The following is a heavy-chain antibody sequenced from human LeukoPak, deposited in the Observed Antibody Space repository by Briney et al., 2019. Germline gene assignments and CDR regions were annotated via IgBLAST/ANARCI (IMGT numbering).Heavy chain of an antibody. Sequence: SETLSLTCTVSGGSISGSSHYWAWIRQPLGKGLEWIGSIYYSGSTSYNPSLKSRVTISVDTSKNQFSLKLSSVTAADTAVYYCARARRQTYYFDYWGQGTLVTVSS. CDR3: ARARRQTYYFDY. V-gene: IGHV4-39*07. CDR1: GGSISGSSHY. J-gene: IGHJ4*02. CDR2: IYYSGST.